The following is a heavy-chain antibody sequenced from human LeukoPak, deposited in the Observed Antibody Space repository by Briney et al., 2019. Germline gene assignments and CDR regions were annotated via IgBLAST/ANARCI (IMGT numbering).Heavy chain of an antibody. CDR1: GFTFSSYS. CDR2: ISSSSSYI. CDR3: AREGSSGWAGVYYFDY. D-gene: IGHD6-19*01. Sequence: PGGSLRLSCAASGFTFSSYSMNWVRQAPGKGLEWVSSISSSSSYIYYADSVKGRFTISRDNAKNSLYLQMNSLRAEDTAVYYCAREGSSGWAGVYYFDYWGQGTLVTVSS. V-gene: IGHV3-21*01. J-gene: IGHJ4*02.